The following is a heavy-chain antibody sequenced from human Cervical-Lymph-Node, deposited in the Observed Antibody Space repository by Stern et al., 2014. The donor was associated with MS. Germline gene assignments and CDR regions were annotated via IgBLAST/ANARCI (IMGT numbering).Heavy chain of an antibody. CDR1: GYTFTNYD. J-gene: IGHJ6*02. CDR2: LNPKSGDP. V-gene: IGHV1-8*01. Sequence: QVQLVQSGAEVMKPGASVKVSCKASGYTFTNYDMIWVRRALGQGLEWVGWLNPKSGDPDYAQKFQDRVTMTRSTSRRTAYMEMSSPRSEATVMYSCVRVGYAAFNECQRGGHYYYGMDVWGQGTPVTVS. CDR3: VRVGYAAFNECQRGGHYYYGMDV. D-gene: IGHD5-12*01.